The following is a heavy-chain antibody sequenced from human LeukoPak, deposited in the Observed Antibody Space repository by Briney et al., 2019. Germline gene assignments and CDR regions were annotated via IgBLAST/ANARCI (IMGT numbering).Heavy chain of an antibody. CDR2: IQYSGST. CDR1: GASMRSYY. D-gene: IGHD3-10*01. V-gene: IGHV4-59*01. CDR3: ARDLGYGSGDYYYGMDV. Sequence: PSETLSLTCTVSGASMRSYYWSWIRQPPGKGLEWIGDIQYSGSTNYNPSLESRVTISVDTSKNQFSLKVRSVTAADTAVYYCARDLGYGSGDYYYGMDVWGQGTTVTVSS. J-gene: IGHJ6*02.